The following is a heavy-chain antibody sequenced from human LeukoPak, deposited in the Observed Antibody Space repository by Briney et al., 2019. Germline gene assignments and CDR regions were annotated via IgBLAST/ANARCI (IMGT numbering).Heavy chain of an antibody. Sequence: GGSLRLSCAASGFTFDDYGMSWVRQAPGKGLEWVSGINWNGGSTGYADSVKGRFTISRDNAKNSLYLQMNSLRAEDTALYYCARAMVSYYYYYMDVWGKGTTVTVSS. V-gene: IGHV3-20*04. CDR2: INWNGGST. D-gene: IGHD3-10*01. CDR1: GFTFDDYG. J-gene: IGHJ6*03. CDR3: ARAMVSYYYYYMDV.